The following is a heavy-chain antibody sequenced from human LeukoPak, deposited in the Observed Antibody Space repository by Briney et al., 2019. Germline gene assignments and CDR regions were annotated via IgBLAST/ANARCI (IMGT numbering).Heavy chain of an antibody. Sequence: PGGSLRLSCAASRFTFSSYGMSWVRQAPGKGLEWVSAISGSGGSTYYADSVKGRFTISRDNSKNTLYLQMNSLRAEDTAVYYCAKDPPLVSYSSGWYSGYYYYMDVWGKGTTVTISS. CDR1: RFTFSSYG. CDR3: AKDPPLVSYSSGWYSGYYYYMDV. J-gene: IGHJ6*03. CDR2: ISGSGGST. V-gene: IGHV3-23*01. D-gene: IGHD6-19*01.